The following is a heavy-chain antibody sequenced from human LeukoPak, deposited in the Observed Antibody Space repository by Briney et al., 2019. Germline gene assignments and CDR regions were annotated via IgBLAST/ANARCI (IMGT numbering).Heavy chain of an antibody. Sequence: PGGSLRLSCAASGFTFSSYAMSWVRQAPGKGLEWASATSGSGGSTYYADSVKGRFTISRDNSKNTLYLQMNSLRAEDTAVYYCAKDPSSGWANQYNWFDPWGQGTLVTVSS. CDR1: GFTFSSYA. CDR3: AKDPSSGWANQYNWFDP. D-gene: IGHD6-19*01. J-gene: IGHJ5*02. V-gene: IGHV3-23*01. CDR2: TSGSGGST.